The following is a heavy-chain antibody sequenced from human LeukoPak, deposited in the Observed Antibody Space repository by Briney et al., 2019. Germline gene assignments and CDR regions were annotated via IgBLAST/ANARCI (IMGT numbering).Heavy chain of an antibody. V-gene: IGHV3-21*06. J-gene: IGHJ5*01. Sequence: GGFLRLSCAASGFTFSSYSMNWVRQAPGKGLEWVSSISGSRNYIYYGDSMKGRFTISRDNAENSLHLQMNSLRAEDTAIYYCARARWLDWWGQGTLVTVSS. CDR2: ISGSRNYI. CDR1: GFTFSSYS. CDR3: ARARWLDW.